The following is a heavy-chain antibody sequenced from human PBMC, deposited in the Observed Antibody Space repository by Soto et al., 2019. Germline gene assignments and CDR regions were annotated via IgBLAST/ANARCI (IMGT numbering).Heavy chain of an antibody. D-gene: IGHD2-8*01. CDR1: GDSTTISAFL. CDR2: IYYSGSA. V-gene: IGHV4-39*01. J-gene: IGHJ3*02. CDR3: ARPLYAHWAFGI. Sequence: LSLTCTVSGDSTTISAFLWGWVCQSPGKGLEGIGGIYYSGSAYYNPSLGSRATLSVDTSRNQFFLSVTSVTAADTAVYYCARPLYAHWAFGISGQGT.